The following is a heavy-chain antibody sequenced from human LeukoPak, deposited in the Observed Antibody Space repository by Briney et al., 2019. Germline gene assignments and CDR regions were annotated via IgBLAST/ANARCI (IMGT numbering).Heavy chain of an antibody. CDR3: AKDASAHGWFDP. CDR2: IQNDGTKK. CDR1: GFSFSRYS. V-gene: IGHV3-30*02. Sequence: GGPLRLSCAASGFSFSRYSMNWVRQAPGKGLEGVSFIQNDGTKKCYADFVKGRFTISRENSVNTLYLQMDSLRPEDTAVYYCAKDASAHGWFDPWGQGTLVTVSS. J-gene: IGHJ5*02.